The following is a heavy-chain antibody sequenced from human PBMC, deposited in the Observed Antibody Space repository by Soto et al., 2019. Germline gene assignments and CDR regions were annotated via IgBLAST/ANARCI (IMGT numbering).Heavy chain of an antibody. CDR1: GFSLSTSAVG. CDR3: AHLVVAGLTYYFDY. V-gene: IGHV2-5*02. J-gene: IGHJ4*02. CDR2: IYWDEDK. Sequence: QITLKESGPTLVKPTQTLTLTCTFSGFSLSTSAVGVGWIRQPPGKAQEWLAFIYWDEDKRYSPSLKSSLTITKDTSKNQVVLAMTHMDPVDPATYYCAHLVVAGLTYYFDYWGQGTLVTVSS. D-gene: IGHD2-15*01.